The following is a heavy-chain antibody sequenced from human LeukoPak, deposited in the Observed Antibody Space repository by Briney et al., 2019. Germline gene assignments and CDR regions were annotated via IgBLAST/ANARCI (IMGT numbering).Heavy chain of an antibody. CDR2: ISSSGSTI. Sequence: GGSLRLSCAASGFTFSNYWMHWVRQAPGKGLEWVSYISSSGSTIYYADSVKGRFTISRDNAKNSLYLQMNSLRAEDTAVYYCARLARDILTGYFHYFDYWGQGTLVTVSS. D-gene: IGHD3-9*01. J-gene: IGHJ4*02. CDR1: GFTFSNYW. CDR3: ARLARDILTGYFHYFDY. V-gene: IGHV3-11*01.